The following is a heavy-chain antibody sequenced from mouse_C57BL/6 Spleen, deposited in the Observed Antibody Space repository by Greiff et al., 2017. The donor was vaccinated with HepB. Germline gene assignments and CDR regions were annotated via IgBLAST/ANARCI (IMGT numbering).Heavy chain of an antibody. CDR2: ISYDGSN. V-gene: IGHV3-6*01. D-gene: IGHD2-4*01. CDR1: GYSITSGYY. CDR3: ASNYDYDVWFAY. J-gene: IGHJ3*01. Sequence: EVQVVESGPGLVKPSQSLSLTCSVTGYSITSGYYWNWIRQFPGNKLEWMGYISYDGSNNYNPSLKNRISITRDTSKNQFFLKLNSVTTEDTATYYCASNYDYDVWFAYWGQGTLVTVSA.